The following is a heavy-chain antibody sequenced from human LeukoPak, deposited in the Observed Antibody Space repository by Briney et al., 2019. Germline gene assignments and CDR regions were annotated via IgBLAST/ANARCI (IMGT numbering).Heavy chain of an antibody. Sequence: SETLSLTCAVYGGSFSGYYWSWIRQPPGKGLEWIGEINHSGSTNYNPSLKSRVTISVDTSKNQFSLKLSSVTAADTAVYYCARDAADYGGNSGGFDYWGQGTLVTVSS. CDR3: ARDAADYGGNSGGFDY. D-gene: IGHD4-23*01. J-gene: IGHJ4*02. CDR2: INHSGST. V-gene: IGHV4-34*01. CDR1: GGSFSGYY.